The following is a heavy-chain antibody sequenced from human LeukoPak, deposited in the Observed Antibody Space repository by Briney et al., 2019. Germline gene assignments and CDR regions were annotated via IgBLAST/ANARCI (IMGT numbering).Heavy chain of an antibody. CDR1: GGSISSSSYY. CDR3: AREQDGYNLGGVFDY. V-gene: IGHV4-39*07. J-gene: IGHJ4*02. D-gene: IGHD5-24*01. Sequence: SETLSLTCTVSGGSISSSSYYWGWIRQPPGKGLEWIGSIYYSGSTNYNPSLKSRVTISVDTSKNQFSLKLSSVTAADTAVYYCAREQDGYNLGGVFDYWGQGTLVTVSS. CDR2: IYYSGST.